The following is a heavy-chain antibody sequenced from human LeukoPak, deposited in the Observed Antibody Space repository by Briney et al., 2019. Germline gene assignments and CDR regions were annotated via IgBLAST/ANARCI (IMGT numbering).Heavy chain of an antibody. J-gene: IGHJ6*03. CDR2: IQYDGSNK. CDR3: ARATDYGANVYYYYYYMDV. Sequence: GGSLRLSCAASGFSFSSYGMQWVRQAPGKGLERVAFIQYDGSNKYYAESVKGRFTISRDNAKNSLYLQMNSLRAEDTAVYYCARATDYGANVYYYYYYMDVWGKGTTVTISS. CDR1: GFSFSSYG. D-gene: IGHD4-17*01. V-gene: IGHV3-30*02.